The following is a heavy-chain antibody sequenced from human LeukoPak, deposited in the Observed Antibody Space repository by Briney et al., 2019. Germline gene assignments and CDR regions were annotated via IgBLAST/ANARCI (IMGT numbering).Heavy chain of an antibody. D-gene: IGHD2-2*01. CDR3: ARDGTSTDDY. Sequence: ASVKVSCKASGYTFSNFGMNWVRQAPGQGLEWMGRISGNNDNPNYGQKFQGRFTLTTDSSTSTAYMELRNLRSDDTAVYYCARDGTSTDDYWGQGTLVTVSS. CDR1: GYTFSNFG. V-gene: IGHV1-18*01. CDR2: ISGNNDNP. J-gene: IGHJ4*02.